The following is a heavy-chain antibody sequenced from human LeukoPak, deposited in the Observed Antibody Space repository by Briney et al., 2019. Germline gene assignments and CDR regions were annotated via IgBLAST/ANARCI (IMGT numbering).Heavy chain of an antibody. CDR3: AKDLRVVVVAATLDY. CDR2: ISYDGSNK. CDR1: GFTFSSYG. V-gene: IGHV3-30*18. J-gene: IGHJ4*02. Sequence: GGSLRLSCAASGFTFSSYGMHWVRQAPGKGLEWVAVISYDGSNKYYADSVKGRFTISRDNSKNTLYLQMNSLRAEDTAVYYCAKDLRVVVVAATLDYWGQGTLVTVSS. D-gene: IGHD2-15*01.